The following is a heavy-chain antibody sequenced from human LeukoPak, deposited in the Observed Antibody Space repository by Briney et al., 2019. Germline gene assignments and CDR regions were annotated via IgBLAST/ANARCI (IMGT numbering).Heavy chain of an antibody. CDR3: ARVGRYCSGGSCDNWFDP. CDR2: INPNSGGT. D-gene: IGHD2-15*01. Sequence: ASVKVSCKASGYTFTGYYMHWVRQAPGQGLEWMGWINPNSGGTNYAQKFQGRVTMTRDTSISTAYMELRRLRSDDTAVYYCARVGRYCSGGSCDNWFDPWGQGTLVTVSS. V-gene: IGHV1-2*02. CDR1: GYTFTGYY. J-gene: IGHJ5*02.